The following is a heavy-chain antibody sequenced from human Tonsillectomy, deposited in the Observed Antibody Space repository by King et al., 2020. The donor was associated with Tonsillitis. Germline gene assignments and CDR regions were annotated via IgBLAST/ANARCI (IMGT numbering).Heavy chain of an antibody. CDR2: INWNGGST. CDR1: GFTFDDCG. CDR3: ARAGWGFGELLYYFDY. V-gene: IGHV3-20*04. J-gene: IGHJ4*02. Sequence: VQLVESGGGVVRPGGSLRLSCAASGFTFDDCGMNWVRQAPGKGLEWVSGINWNGGSTGYADSVKGRFTISRDNAKNSLYLQMNSLRAEDTALYYGARAGWGFGELLYYFDYGGQGTLVTVPS. D-gene: IGHD3-10*01.